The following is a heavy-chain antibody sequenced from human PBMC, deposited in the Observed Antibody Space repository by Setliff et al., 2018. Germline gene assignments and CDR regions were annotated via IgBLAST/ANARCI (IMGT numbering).Heavy chain of an antibody. V-gene: IGHV1-18*01. J-gene: IGHJ4*02. CDR2: ISPYNSNT. Sequence: ASVKVSCKASGYTFFAYGINWVRQAPGQGLEWMGWISPYNSNTLYAQEFQGRVTMTTDTSTNTAYMELRSLRSDDTAMYYCARIDYGGNSVYFDYWGQGTLVTVSS. D-gene: IGHD4-17*01. CDR1: GYTFFAYG. CDR3: ARIDYGGNSVYFDY.